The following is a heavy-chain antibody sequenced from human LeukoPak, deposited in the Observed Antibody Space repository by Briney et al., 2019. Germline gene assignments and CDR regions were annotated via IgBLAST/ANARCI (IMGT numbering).Heavy chain of an antibody. CDR1: GFTFSNYW. J-gene: IGHJ4*02. CDR3: ARTIRGY. V-gene: IGHV3-7*01. D-gene: IGHD3-10*01. Sequence: GGSLRLSCVASGFTFSNYWMSWDRQAPGKGLEWVANIKEDGSEKYYVDSVKGRFTISRDNAKNSLSLQMNSLRAEDTAVYYCARTIRGYWGQGTLVTVSS. CDR2: IKEDGSEK.